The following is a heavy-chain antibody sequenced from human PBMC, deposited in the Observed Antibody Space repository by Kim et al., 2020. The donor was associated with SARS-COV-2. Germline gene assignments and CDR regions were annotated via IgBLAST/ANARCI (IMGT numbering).Heavy chain of an antibody. J-gene: IGHJ4*02. V-gene: IGHV3-48*03. D-gene: IGHD5-18*01. CDR3: ARDSYTYGLGFDY. Sequence: YADSGKGRFTISRDNAKNSLYLQMNSLRAEDTAVYYCARDSYTYGLGFDYWGQGTLVTVSS.